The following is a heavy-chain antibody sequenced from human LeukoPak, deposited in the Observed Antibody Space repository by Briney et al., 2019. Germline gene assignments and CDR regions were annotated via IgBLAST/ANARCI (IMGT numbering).Heavy chain of an antibody. V-gene: IGHV3-23*01. Sequence: GGSLRLSCVASGFTFSGYAMSWVRQAPGKGLEWVSAISGSGGSTYYADSVKGRFTISRDNSKNTLYLQMNSLRAEDTAVYYCAKDYEDTATYIDYWGQGTLVTVSS. J-gene: IGHJ4*02. CDR1: GFTFSGYA. CDR2: ISGSGGST. CDR3: AKDYEDTATYIDY. D-gene: IGHD5-18*01.